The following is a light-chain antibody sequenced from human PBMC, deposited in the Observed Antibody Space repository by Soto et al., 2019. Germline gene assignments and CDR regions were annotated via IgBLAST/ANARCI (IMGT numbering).Light chain of an antibody. CDR2: SNY. J-gene: IGLJ1*01. CDR3: AAWDGSLNGLYV. Sequence: QSVLTQAPSASGTPGQRVTISCSGSSSNVGSLSVDWYQHLPGTAPKLLIDSNYQRPSGVPDRFSGSKSGTSASLAINGLQSEDEADYYCAAWDGSLNGLYVFGTGTKVTVL. V-gene: IGLV1-44*01. CDR1: SSNVGSLS.